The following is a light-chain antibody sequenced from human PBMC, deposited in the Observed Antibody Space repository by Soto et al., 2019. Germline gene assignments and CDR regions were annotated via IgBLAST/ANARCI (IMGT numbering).Light chain of an antibody. CDR1: SSDVGGYEY. CDR3: SSYRGGSTYV. Sequence: LTQPASVSGSPGQSITISCTGTSSDVGGYEYVSWYQQHPGKAPKLMIYEVRDRPSGVSSRFSGSKSGNTASLTISGLQAEDEADYYCSSYRGGSTYVFGTGTKVTVL. V-gene: IGLV2-14*01. J-gene: IGLJ1*01. CDR2: EVR.